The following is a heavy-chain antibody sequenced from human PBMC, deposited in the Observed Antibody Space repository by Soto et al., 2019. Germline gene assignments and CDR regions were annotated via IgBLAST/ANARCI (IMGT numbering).Heavy chain of an antibody. CDR1: GGSFSGYY. V-gene: IGHV4-34*01. J-gene: IGHJ4*02. CDR3: ARVGIQLWTHFDY. D-gene: IGHD5-18*01. Sequence: SETLSLTCAVYGGSFSGYYWSWIRQPPGKGLEWIGEINHSGSTNYNPSLKSRVTISVDTSKNQFSLKLSSVTAADTAVYYCARVGIQLWTHFDYWGQGTLVTVSS. CDR2: INHSGST.